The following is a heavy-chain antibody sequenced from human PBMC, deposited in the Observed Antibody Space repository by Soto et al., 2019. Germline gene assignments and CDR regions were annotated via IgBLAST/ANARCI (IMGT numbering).Heavy chain of an antibody. D-gene: IGHD2-21*01. J-gene: IGHJ4*01. CDR1: GYIFTNYY. V-gene: IGHV1-46*01. CDR3: ARGLYSGDK. CDR2: INPNGGST. Sequence: QVRLVQSGAEVKKPGASVKVSCKASGYIFTNYYIHWVRQAPGQGLEWMAIINPNGGSTNCEQEFQGRITLTRDTSTSTVYMDLSSLTSEDTDVYYCARGLYSGDKWGHGTLVTVSS.